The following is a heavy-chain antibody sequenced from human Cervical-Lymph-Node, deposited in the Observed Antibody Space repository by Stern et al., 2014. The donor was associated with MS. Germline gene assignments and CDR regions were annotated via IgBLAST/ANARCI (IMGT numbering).Heavy chain of an antibody. D-gene: IGHD3-16*01. Sequence: VQLEESGPGLVKPSQTLSLTCTVSGGSISSGSYYWSWIRQPAGQGLEWIGRIYTSGSTNYNPSLKSRVTISVDTSKNQFPLKLSSVTAADTAVYYCARDWVRYYYGMDVWGQGTTVTVSS. J-gene: IGHJ6*02. V-gene: IGHV4-61*02. CDR3: ARDWVRYYYGMDV. CDR2: IYTSGST. CDR1: GGSISSGSYY.